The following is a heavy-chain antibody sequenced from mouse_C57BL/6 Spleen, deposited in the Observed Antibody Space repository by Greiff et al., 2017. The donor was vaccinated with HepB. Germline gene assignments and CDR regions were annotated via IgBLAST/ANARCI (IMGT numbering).Heavy chain of an antibody. D-gene: IGHD4-1*01. V-gene: IGHV3-6*01. CDR3: ARGTGTGDY. J-gene: IGHJ2*01. Sequence: DVQLQESGPGLVKPSQSLSLTCSVTGYSITSGYYWNWIRQFPGNKLEWMGYISYDGSNNYNPSLKNRISITRDTSKNQFFLKLNSVTTEDTATYYCARGTGTGDYWGQGTTLTVSS. CDR2: ISYDGSN. CDR1: GYSITSGYY.